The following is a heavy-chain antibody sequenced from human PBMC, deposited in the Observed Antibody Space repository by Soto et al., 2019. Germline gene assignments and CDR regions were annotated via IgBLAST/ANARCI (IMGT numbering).Heavy chain of an antibody. V-gene: IGHV1-69*13. D-gene: IGHD1-7*01. J-gene: IGHJ5*02. Sequence: RASVKVSCKASGGTFSSYAISWVRQAPGQGLEWMGGIIPTFGTANYAQKFQGRVTITADESTSTAYMELSSLRSEDTAVYYCAKGTLNWNYGSNWFDPWGQGTLVTVSS. CDR1: GGTFSSYA. CDR3: AKGTLNWNYGSNWFDP. CDR2: IIPTFGTA.